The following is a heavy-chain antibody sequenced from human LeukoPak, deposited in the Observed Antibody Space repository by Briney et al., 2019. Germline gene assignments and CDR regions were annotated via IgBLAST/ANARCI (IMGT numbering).Heavy chain of an antibody. CDR2: IKGDGSVT. CDR3: ARSDWFDP. V-gene: IGHV3-74*01. D-gene: IGHD3-3*01. J-gene: IGHJ5*02. Sequence: GGSLRLSCAASGFSFRNAWMHWVRQAPGKGLVWVSRIKGDGSVTVYADSVKGRFTISRDNAKNTLYLQMNSLRVEDTAVYYCARSDWFDPWGQGTLVTVSS. CDR1: GFSFRNAW.